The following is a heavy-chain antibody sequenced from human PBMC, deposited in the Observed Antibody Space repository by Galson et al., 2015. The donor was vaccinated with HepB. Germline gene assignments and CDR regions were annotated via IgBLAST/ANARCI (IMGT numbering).Heavy chain of an antibody. CDR1: GGTFSSYA. D-gene: IGHD3-9*01. V-gene: IGHV1-69*13. J-gene: IGHJ4*02. CDR2: IIPIFGTA. CDR3: ARGGAPTISQMGYFDY. Sequence: SVKVSCKASGGTFSSYAISWARQAPGQGLEWMGGIIPIFGTANYAQKFQGRVTITADESTSTAYMELSSLRSEDTAVYYCARGGAPTISQMGYFDYWGQGTLVTVSS.